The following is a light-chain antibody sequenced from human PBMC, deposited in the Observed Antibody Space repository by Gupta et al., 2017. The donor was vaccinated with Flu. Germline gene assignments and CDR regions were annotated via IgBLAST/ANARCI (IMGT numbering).Light chain of an antibody. CDR3: QERSSWPRGT. V-gene: IGKV3-11*01. CDR2: AAS. CDR1: QTVTHN. J-gene: IGKJ3*01. Sequence: EVVLTQSPATLSLSPGERATLSCGASQTVTHNLAWYQQKPGQAPRLLIHAASSRATGVPARFSGSGSGTDFTLTISSLEPEDFAVYYCQERSSWPRGTFGPGTKVDIK.